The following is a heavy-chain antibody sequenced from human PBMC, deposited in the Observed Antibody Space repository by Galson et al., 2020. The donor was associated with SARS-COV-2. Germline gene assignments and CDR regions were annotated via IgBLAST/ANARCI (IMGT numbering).Heavy chain of an antibody. CDR2: IYTSRTT. CDR1: GGSISSGSNY. Sequence: SETLSLTCTASGGSISSGSNYWSWIRQHAGKGLEWIGRIYTSRTTNYNPSLKSRVTISVDTTKNQFSLKLSSVTAADTAVYYCASALPKVPRAAAGMVWFDPGGQGALVAVSS. CDR3: ASALPKVPRAAAGMVWFDP. V-gene: IGHV4-61*02. D-gene: IGHD6-13*01. J-gene: IGHJ5*02.